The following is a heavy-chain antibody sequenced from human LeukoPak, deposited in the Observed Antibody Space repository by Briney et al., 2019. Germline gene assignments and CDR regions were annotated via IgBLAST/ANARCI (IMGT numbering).Heavy chain of an antibody. Sequence: GGSLRLSCAASGSTFSGSAMHWVRQASGKGLEWVGRIRSKANSYATAYAASVKGRFTISRDDSKNTAYLQMNSLKTEDTAVYYCTRPITIFGVALFDYWGQGTLVTVSS. J-gene: IGHJ4*02. CDR3: TRPITIFGVALFDY. D-gene: IGHD3-3*01. V-gene: IGHV3-73*01. CDR1: GSTFSGSA. CDR2: IRSKANSYAT.